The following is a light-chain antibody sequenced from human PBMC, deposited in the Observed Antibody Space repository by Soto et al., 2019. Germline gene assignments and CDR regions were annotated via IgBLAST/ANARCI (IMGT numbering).Light chain of an antibody. Sequence: DIPMNPYPSSVSASIGDRVTIAWRASQSIDSWVAWYQQKPGKAPKLLIFGASNLHSGGPSRFSGSGFGTDGTLAIVGLQPEDFATYYCQRAHSFPWTFGQGTKVEIK. CDR3: QRAHSFPWT. J-gene: IGKJ1*01. CDR1: QSIDSW. CDR2: GAS. V-gene: IGKV1-12*01.